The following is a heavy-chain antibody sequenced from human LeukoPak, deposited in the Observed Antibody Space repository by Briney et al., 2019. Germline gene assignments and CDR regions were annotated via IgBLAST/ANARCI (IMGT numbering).Heavy chain of an antibody. CDR3: ASVRLGELSLLDY. CDR2: IYYSGST. V-gene: IGHV4-31*03. D-gene: IGHD3-16*02. CDR1: GGSISSGGYY. J-gene: IGHJ4*02. Sequence: SETLSLTCTVSGGSISSGGYYWSWIRQHPGKGLEWIGYIYYSGSTYYNPSLKSRVTISVDTSKNQFSLKLSSVTAADTAVYYCASVRLGELSLLDYWGQGTLVTVSS.